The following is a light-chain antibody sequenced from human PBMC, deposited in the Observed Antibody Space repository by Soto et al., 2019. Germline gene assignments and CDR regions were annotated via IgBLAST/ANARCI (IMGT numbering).Light chain of an antibody. CDR1: QSVSSSY. CDR2: GAS. CDR3: QQYGSSPRT. V-gene: IGKV3-20*01. J-gene: IGKJ1*01. Sequence: EIMLTQSPGTLSLSPGERATLSCRASQSVSSSYLAWYQPKLGQAPRLLIYGASSRATGIPDRFSGSGSGTDFTLTISRLEPEDFAVYYCQQYGSSPRTFGQGTKVENK.